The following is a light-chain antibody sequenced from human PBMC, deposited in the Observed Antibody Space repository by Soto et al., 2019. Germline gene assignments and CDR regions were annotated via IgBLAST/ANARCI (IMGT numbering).Light chain of an antibody. CDR3: QQYCSSPQT. CDR2: DAS. Sequence: EIVLTQSPGTLSLSPGERATLSCRASQTVSNSYLAWYQQKPGQAPRLLIFDASTRATVIPDRFSGSGSGTDFPLTISRLEPDDFAVYYCQQYCSSPQTFGQGTKVEIK. J-gene: IGKJ1*01. V-gene: IGKV3-20*01. CDR1: QTVSNSY.